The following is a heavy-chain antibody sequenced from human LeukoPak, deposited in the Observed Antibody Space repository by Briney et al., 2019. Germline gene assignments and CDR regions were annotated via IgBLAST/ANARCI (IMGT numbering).Heavy chain of an antibody. CDR3: AGYSSSSGQFDY. Sequence: SETLSLTCTVSGCSISSHYWSWIRQPPGKGLEWIGYIYYSGSTNYNPSLKSRITISVDTSKNQFSLKLSSVTAADTAVYYCAGYSSSSGQFDYWGQGTLVTVSS. CDR1: GCSISSHY. J-gene: IGHJ4*02. V-gene: IGHV4-59*11. D-gene: IGHD6-6*01. CDR2: IYYSGST.